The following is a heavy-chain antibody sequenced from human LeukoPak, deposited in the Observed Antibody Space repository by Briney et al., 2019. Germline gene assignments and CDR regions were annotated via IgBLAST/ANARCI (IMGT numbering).Heavy chain of an antibody. Sequence: PSETLSLTCTVSGGSIGSYYWSWIRQPAGKGLEWIGRIYTSGGTVYNPSLKSRVTFSVDTSRNQFSLKLTSVTAADTALYYCARGQGGNYYLNYFDYWGQGALVTVSS. V-gene: IGHV4-4*07. CDR3: ARGQGGNYYLNYFDY. J-gene: IGHJ4*02. CDR1: GGSIGSYY. CDR2: IYTSGGT. D-gene: IGHD1-26*01.